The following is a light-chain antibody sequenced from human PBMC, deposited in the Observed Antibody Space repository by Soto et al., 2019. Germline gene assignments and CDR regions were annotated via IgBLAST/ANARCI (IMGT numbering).Light chain of an antibody. J-gene: IGLJ1*01. CDR1: SNDVGSYKF. V-gene: IGLV2-23*02. Sequence: QSALTQPASVSGSPGQSITISCTGTSNDVGSYKFVSWYQQYPGKAPKLIIFEVSKRPSGVSNRFSGSKSGKRASLTISGLRAEDEADYYCCSYTSNTFPYDFGSGTK. CDR3: CSYTSNTFPYD. CDR2: EVS.